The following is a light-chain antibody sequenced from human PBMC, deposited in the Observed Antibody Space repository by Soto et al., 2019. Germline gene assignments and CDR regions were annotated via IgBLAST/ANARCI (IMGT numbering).Light chain of an antibody. J-gene: IGLJ1*01. CDR2: DVS. Sequence: QSALTQPASVSGSPGQSIAISCTGTSSDVGGYSYVSWYQQHPGKAPKLVISDVSNRPSGVSDRFSGSKSGNTASLTISGLQTEDEADYYCASYTTSSTYVFGNGTKVTVL. V-gene: IGLV2-14*01. CDR3: ASYTTSSTYV. CDR1: SSDVGGYSY.